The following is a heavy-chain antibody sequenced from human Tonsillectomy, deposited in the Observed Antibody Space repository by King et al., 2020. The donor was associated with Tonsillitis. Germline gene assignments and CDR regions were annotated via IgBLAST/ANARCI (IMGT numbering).Heavy chain of an antibody. CDR3: VHLHKDHYYYAMDV. CDR1: GFSLSTSGVG. J-gene: IGHJ6*02. V-gene: IGHV2-5*01. CDR2: IYWNDDT. Sequence: TLKESGPTLVKPTQTLTLTCTFSGFSLSTSGVGVGWIRQPPGKALEWLAFIYWNDDTRSSPSLKSRLTITKDTSKSQVVLTMTNMDPVDTATYYCVHLHKDHYYYAMDVWGQGTTVTVSS.